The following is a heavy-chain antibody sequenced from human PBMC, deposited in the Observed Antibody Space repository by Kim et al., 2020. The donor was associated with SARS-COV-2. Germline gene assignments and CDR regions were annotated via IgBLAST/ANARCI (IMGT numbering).Heavy chain of an antibody. CDR3: ARARRDIVLVVYQPEWFDP. V-gene: IGHV3-33*01. D-gene: IGHD2-8*02. CDR2: IWYDGSNK. Sequence: GGSLRLSCAASGFTFSSYGMHWVRQAPGKGLEWVAVIWYDGSNKYYADSVKGRFTISRDNSKNTLYLQMNSLRAEDTAVYYCARARRDIVLVVYQPEWFDPWGQGTLVTVSS. CDR1: GFTFSSYG. J-gene: IGHJ5*02.